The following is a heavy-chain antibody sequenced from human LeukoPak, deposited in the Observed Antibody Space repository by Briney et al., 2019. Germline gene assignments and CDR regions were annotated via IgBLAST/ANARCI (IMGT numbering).Heavy chain of an antibody. V-gene: IGHV1-58*01. J-gene: IGHJ4*02. D-gene: IGHD6-13*01. CDR2: IVVGSGNT. CDR1: GFTFTSSA. Sequence: ASVKVSCKASGFTFTSSAVQWVRQARGQRLEWIGWIVVGSGNTNYAQKFQERVTITRDMSTSTAYMELSSLRSEDTAVYYCAAPGFVDSSWSFDYWGQGTLVTVSS. CDR3: AAPGFVDSSWSFDY.